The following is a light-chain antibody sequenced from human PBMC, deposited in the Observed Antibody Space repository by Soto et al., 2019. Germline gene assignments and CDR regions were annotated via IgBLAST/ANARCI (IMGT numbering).Light chain of an antibody. CDR3: CSYAGSYTLGV. V-gene: IGLV2-11*01. CDR1: SSDVGGYNY. J-gene: IGLJ1*01. CDR2: DVS. Sequence: QSALTQPRSVSGSPGQSVTISCTGTSSDVGGYNYVSWYQQHPGKAPKLMIYDVSKRPSGVPDRFSGSKSGNTASLTISGLQAEAEADYYCCSYAGSYTLGVFGTGTKLTVL.